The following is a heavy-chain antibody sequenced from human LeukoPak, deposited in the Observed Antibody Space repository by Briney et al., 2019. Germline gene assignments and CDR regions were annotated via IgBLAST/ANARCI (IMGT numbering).Heavy chain of an antibody. V-gene: IGHV4-4*02. CDR3: ARVGRFGERRFDY. Sequence: PGGSLRLSCAASGFTFSSYWMSWVRQAPGKGLEWIGEIYHSGSTNYNPSLKSRVTISVDKSKNQFSLKLSSVTAADTAVYYCARVGRFGERRFDYWGQGTLVTVSS. CDR2: IYHSGST. J-gene: IGHJ4*02. D-gene: IGHD3-10*01. CDR1: GFTFSSYW.